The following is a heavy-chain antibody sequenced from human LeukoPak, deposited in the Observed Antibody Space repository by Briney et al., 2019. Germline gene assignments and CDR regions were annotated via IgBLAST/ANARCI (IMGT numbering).Heavy chain of an antibody. CDR1: GFTFNNFG. V-gene: IGHV3-30*02. Sequence: GGSLRLSCAASGFTFNNFGMHWARQAPGKGLEWVAFIGYDGSSKFYADPVKGRFTISRDTSTKTLYLQMNSLRAEDTALYYCAKDRTVFGFGWYVIDYWSQGTLVTVSS. CDR3: AKDRTVFGFGWYVIDY. D-gene: IGHD6-19*01. J-gene: IGHJ4*02. CDR2: IGYDGSSK.